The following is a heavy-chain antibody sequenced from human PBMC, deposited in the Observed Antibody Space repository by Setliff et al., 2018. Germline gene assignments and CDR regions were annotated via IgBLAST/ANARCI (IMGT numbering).Heavy chain of an antibody. CDR2: IWDDGGYK. Sequence: GGSLRLSCAASGFTFSTYRMHWVRQAPGKGLEWVAIIWDDGGYKYHADSVKGRFTISRDNSKNTLYLRMNSLRPEDTAVYYCARTCSGSGCYAGLESWGQGTPVTVSS. D-gene: IGHD2-15*01. J-gene: IGHJ4*02. CDR3: ARTCSGSGCYAGLES. CDR1: GFTFSTYR. V-gene: IGHV3-33*08.